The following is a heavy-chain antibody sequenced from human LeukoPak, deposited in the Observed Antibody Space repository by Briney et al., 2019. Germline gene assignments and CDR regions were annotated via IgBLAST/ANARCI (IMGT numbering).Heavy chain of an antibody. D-gene: IGHD6-25*01. CDR1: GGALSSGGYY. Sequence: SQTLSLTCTVSGGALSSGGYYWSCSCPHPGKGLGWVGYIYYSGSTYYNPSLPSRVTISVDTSKNQFSLKLSSATAADTAVYYCARETYNSDMASYYNMDVWGKGTTVTVSS. V-gene: IGHV4-31*02. CDR3: ARETYNSDMASYYNMDV. CDR2: IYYSGST. J-gene: IGHJ6*03.